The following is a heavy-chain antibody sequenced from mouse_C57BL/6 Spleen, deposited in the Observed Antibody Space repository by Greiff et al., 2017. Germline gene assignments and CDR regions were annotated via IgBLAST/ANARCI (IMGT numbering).Heavy chain of an antibody. Sequence: VQLQQSGPGMVKPSQSLSLTCTVTGYSITSGYDWHWIRHFPGNKLEWMGYISYSGSTNYNPSLKGRISITHDTSKNHFFLKLNCVTTEDTATYYCARDDYDVFAYWGQGTLVTVSA. D-gene: IGHD2-4*01. CDR3: ARDDYDVFAY. V-gene: IGHV3-1*01. CDR1: GYSITSGYD. J-gene: IGHJ3*01. CDR2: ISYSGST.